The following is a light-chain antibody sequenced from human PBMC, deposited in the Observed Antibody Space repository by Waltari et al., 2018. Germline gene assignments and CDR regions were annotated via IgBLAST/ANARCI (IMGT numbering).Light chain of an antibody. J-gene: IGKJ2*01. V-gene: IGKV3-15*01. Sequence: EIEMTQSPASLSVSPGETAILPCRASQNIGTSLRWFQLRPGRAPRHLNYGASTRATGIPARFSASGSGTEFSLTISSLQSDDFAVYYCLQYNNWPYTFGQGTRLEIK. CDR2: GAS. CDR3: LQYNNWPYT. CDR1: QNIGTS.